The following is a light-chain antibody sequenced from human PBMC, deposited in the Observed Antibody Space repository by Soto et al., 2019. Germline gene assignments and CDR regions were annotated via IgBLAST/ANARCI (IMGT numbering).Light chain of an antibody. CDR2: GAS. Sequence: EIVLTQSPAILSVSPGERATLSCRARQSISRSLAWYQQKPGQAPRLLIYGASSRATGIPVRFSGSGSGTDFTLTISRLEPEDFAVYYCQQYGSSPETFGQGTKVDIK. CDR3: QQYGSSPET. J-gene: IGKJ1*01. CDR1: QSISRS. V-gene: IGKV3-20*01.